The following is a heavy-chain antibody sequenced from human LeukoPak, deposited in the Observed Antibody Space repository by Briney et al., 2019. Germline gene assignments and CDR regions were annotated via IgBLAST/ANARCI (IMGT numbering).Heavy chain of an antibody. CDR3: AREPLRYSGYDGD. CDR1: GVTFSSYW. CDR2: INSDGSMT. Sequence: GGSLRLSCEASGVTFSSYWMHWVRQAPGKGLVWVSRINSDGSMTSYADSEKGRVTISRDNAKNTLYLEMHSLRAEDTAVYYCAREPLRYSGYDGDRGQGTLVTVSS. J-gene: IGHJ4*02. D-gene: IGHD5-12*01. V-gene: IGHV3-74*01.